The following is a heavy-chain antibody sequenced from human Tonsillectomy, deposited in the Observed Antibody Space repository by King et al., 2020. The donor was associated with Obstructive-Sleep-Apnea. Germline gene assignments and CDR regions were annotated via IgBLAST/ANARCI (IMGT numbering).Heavy chain of an antibody. D-gene: IGHD6-19*01. CDR1: GCSISSSSYY. Sequence: LQLQESGPGLVKPSETLSLTCTVSGCSISSSSYYWGWIRQPPGNGLEWIGSIYYIWNTYFTPSLNSLVTISVDTTKNQFSLKLSSVTAADTAVYYCARQSSGRGMGFEYWGQGTLVTVSS. V-gene: IGHV4-39*01. CDR2: IYYIWNT. CDR3: ARQSSGRGMGFEY. J-gene: IGHJ4*02.